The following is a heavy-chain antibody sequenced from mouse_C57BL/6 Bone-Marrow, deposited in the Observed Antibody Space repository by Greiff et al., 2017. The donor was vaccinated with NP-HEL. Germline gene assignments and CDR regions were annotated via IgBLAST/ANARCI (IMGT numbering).Heavy chain of an antibody. CDR3: ARAYYSNYSYFDL. D-gene: IGHD2-5*01. CDR1: GSTFTSSG. CDR2: FYPRSGIT. V-gene: IGHV1-81*01. J-gene: IGHJ1*03. Sequence: FQLQQPGAELARPGASVKLSCKAPGSTFTSSGMSWVKQSPGQGLEWIGEFYPRSGITNYNEKFKGKATLTADKSSSTAYMELRSLTSEDSAVYFCARAYYSNYSYFDLWGKGTTVTVSA.